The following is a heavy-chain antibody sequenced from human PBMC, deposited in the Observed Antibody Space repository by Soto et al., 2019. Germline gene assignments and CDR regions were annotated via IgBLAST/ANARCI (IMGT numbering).Heavy chain of an antibody. J-gene: IGHJ4*02. V-gene: IGHV4-59*01. D-gene: IGHD2-15*01. CDR1: GGSIRSYY. Sequence: SETLSLTCTVSGGSIRSYYWSWIRQPPGKGLEWIGYIYYSGSTNYNPSLKSRVTISVDTSKNQFSLKLSSVTAADTAVYYCARVSRWHDYWGQGTLVTVSS. CDR2: IYYSGST. CDR3: ARVSRWHDY.